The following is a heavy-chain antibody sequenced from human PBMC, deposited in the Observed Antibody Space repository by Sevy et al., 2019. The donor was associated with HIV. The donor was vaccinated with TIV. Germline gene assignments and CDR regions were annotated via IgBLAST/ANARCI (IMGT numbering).Heavy chain of an antibody. CDR1: GFTFSSYW. CDR2: INSDGSST. CDR3: ARGRYDFWSGYYTLDY. D-gene: IGHD3-3*01. V-gene: IGHV3-74*01. J-gene: IGHJ4*02. Sequence: GGSLRLSCAASGFTFSSYWMYWVRQAPGKGLVWVSRINSDGSSTSYADSVKGRFTISRDNAKNTLYLQMNSLRAEDTAVYYCARGRYDFWSGYYTLDYWGQGTLVTVSS.